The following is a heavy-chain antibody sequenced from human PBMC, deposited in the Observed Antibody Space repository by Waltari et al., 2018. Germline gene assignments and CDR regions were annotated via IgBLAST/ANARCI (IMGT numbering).Heavy chain of an antibody. CDR1: GFTFSSYS. CDR3: ASLAAAGRLF. Sequence: EVQLVESGGGLVKPGGSLRLSCAASGFTFSSYSLNWVRQAPGKGLEGVSSSSSSSSYIYYADSVKGRFTSSRDNAKNSLYLQMNSLRAEDTAVYYCASLAAAGRLFWGQGTLVTVSS. D-gene: IGHD6-13*01. V-gene: IGHV3-21*01. CDR2: SSSSSSYI. J-gene: IGHJ4*02.